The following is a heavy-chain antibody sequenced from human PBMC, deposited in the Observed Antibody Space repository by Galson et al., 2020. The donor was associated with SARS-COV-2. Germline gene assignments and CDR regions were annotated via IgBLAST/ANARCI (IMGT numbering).Heavy chain of an antibody. CDR1: GGSITSSSYY. CDR2: MYYSGST. CDR3: VRWGSSYYQTGLYYFDY. Sequence: SETLSLTCTVSGGSITSSSYYWGWIRQPPGKGLEWIGSMYYSGSTYSSPSLKSRVTMSVDTSKNQFSLKLSSVTAADTAVYYCVRWGSSYYQTGLYYFDYWGQGTLVTVSS. D-gene: IGHD6-13*01. J-gene: IGHJ4*02. V-gene: IGHV4-39*01.